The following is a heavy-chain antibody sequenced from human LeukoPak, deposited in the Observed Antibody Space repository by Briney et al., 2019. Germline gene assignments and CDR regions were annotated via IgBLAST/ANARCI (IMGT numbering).Heavy chain of an antibody. J-gene: IGHJ4*02. Sequence: GGSLRLSCAASGFSFSSNDMHWVRQAPGKGLEWVAFIRYDGSHEHYIESVKGRFTVSRDNSKNTLYLQMNSLRAEDTAVYYCAKTPVPYSSGWYALDYWGQGTLVTVSS. V-gene: IGHV3-30*02. D-gene: IGHD6-19*01. CDR3: AKTPVPYSSGWYALDY. CDR1: GFSFSSND. CDR2: IRYDGSHE.